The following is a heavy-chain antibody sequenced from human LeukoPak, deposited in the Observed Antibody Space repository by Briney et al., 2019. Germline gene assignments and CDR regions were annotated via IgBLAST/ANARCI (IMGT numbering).Heavy chain of an antibody. Sequence: PSETLSLTCTVSRASVSSHYWSWIRQAPGKGLEWIGYVSYSGGTNYNPSLKSRVTISLDTSKDQFSLRLNSVTTADTAVYYCARLSTYYDFWSPLDYWGQGTLVTVSS. CDR2: VSYSGGT. CDR1: RASVSSHY. V-gene: IGHV4-59*02. D-gene: IGHD3-3*01. J-gene: IGHJ4*02. CDR3: ARLSTYYDFWSPLDY.